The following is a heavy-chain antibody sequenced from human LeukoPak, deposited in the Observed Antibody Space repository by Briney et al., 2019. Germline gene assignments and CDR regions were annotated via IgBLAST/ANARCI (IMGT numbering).Heavy chain of an antibody. V-gene: IGHV3-53*01. CDR2: IYSGGST. CDR1: GFTVSSNY. J-gene: IGHJ3*02. D-gene: IGHD2-21*02. Sequence: GGSLRLSCAASGFTVSSNYMSWVRQAPGKGLEWVSVIYSGGSTYYADSVKGRFTISRDNSKNTLYLQMNSLRAEDTAVYYCASLVVTAKGAFDIWGQGTMVTVSS. CDR3: ASLVVTAKGAFDI.